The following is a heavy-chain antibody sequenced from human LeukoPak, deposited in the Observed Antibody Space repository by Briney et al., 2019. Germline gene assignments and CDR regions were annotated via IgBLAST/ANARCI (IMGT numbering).Heavy chain of an antibody. Sequence: ASMKLSCKDSGSTFISNGISWVRQPPGQGPEWMGWISTYSGKTKYAQKLQGRVTMTTDTATSTAYMELRSLRSDDTAVYYCSRDVRAFDLCGQGTMVTVSS. J-gene: IGHJ3*01. V-gene: IGHV1-18*01. CDR3: SRDVRAFDL. CDR1: GSTFISNG. CDR2: ISTYSGKT.